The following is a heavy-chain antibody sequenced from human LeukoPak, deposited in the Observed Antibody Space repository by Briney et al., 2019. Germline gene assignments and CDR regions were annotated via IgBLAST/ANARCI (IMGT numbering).Heavy chain of an antibody. D-gene: IGHD3-22*01. CDR1: GGSISSGSYF. V-gene: IGHV4-61*02. J-gene: IGHJ4*02. Sequence: SQTLSLTCTVSGGSISSGSYFWSWIRQPAGKGLEWIGRIYTSGSTNYNPSLKSRVTISVDTSKNQFSLKLSSVTAADTAVYYCASFTMIAVPQVDWGQGTLVTVSS. CDR3: ASFTMIAVPQVD. CDR2: IYTSGST.